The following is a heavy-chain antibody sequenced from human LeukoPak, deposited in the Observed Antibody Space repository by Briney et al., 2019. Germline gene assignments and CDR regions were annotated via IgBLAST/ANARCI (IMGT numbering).Heavy chain of an antibody. D-gene: IGHD1-26*01. V-gene: IGHV4-39*07. CDR2: IYYSGST. CDR3: ARGVLLKRPHGWFDP. CDR1: GGSISSSSYY. Sequence: SETLSLTCTVSGGSISSSSYYWGWIRQPPGKGLEWIGSIYYSGSTYYNPSLKSRVTISVDTSKNQFSLKLSSVTAADTAVYYCARGVLLKRPHGWFDPWGQGTLVTVSS. J-gene: IGHJ5*02.